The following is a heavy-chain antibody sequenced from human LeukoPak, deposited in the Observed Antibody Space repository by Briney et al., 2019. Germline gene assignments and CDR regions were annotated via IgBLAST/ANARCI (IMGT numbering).Heavy chain of an antibody. D-gene: IGHD3-16*02. J-gene: IGHJ4*02. Sequence: SETLSLTCAVYGGSLSGYYWSWIRQPPGKGLEWIGEINHSGSTNYNPSLKSRVTISVDTSKNQFSLKLSSVTAADTAVYYCARGPYDYVWGSYRYRGYFDYWGQGTLVTVSS. CDR1: GGSLSGYY. CDR2: INHSGST. CDR3: ARGPYDYVWGSYRYRGYFDY. V-gene: IGHV4-34*01.